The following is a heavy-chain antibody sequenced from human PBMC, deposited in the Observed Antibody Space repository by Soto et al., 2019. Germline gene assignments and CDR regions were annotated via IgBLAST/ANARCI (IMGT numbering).Heavy chain of an antibody. V-gene: IGHV4-59*01. Sequence: PSETLSLTCTVSGASISSYYGSWIRQPPGKGLEWIAYIYYSGSTNYNPSLKSRATISLDTSKNQFSLKLSSVTAADTAVYYCATGTVVPAIFPLDYWGQGTLVTVSS. CDR2: IYYSGST. CDR3: ATGTVVPAIFPLDY. D-gene: IGHD2-15*01. J-gene: IGHJ4*02. CDR1: GASISSYY.